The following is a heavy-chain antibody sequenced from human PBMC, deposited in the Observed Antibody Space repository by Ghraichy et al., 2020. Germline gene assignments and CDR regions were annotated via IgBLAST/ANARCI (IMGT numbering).Heavy chain of an antibody. V-gene: IGHV1-2*02. D-gene: IGHD6-6*01. CDR1: GYTFTDYY. J-gene: IGHJ4*02. CDR3: ARDSSSRPFDY. Sequence: ASVKVSCKASGYTFTDYYMHWVRQAPGQGPEWMGWINPNSGGTNYAQKFQGRVTMTRDTSISTAYMELSRLTFDDTAVYYCARDSSSRPFDYWGQGTLATVSS. CDR2: INPNSGGT.